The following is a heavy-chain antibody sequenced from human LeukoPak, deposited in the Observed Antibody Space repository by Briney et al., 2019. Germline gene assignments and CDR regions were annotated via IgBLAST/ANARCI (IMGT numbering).Heavy chain of an antibody. J-gene: IGHJ4*02. CDR1: GGSISSSSYY. V-gene: IGHV4-39*07. CDR3: ARGLGFGELYY. CDR2: IYYSGST. Sequence: SETLSLTCTVSGGSISSSSYYWGWIRQPPGKGLEWIGSIYYSGSTYYNPSLKSRVTISVDTSKNQFSLKLSSVTAADTAVYYCARGLGFGELYYWGQGTLVTVSS. D-gene: IGHD3-10*01.